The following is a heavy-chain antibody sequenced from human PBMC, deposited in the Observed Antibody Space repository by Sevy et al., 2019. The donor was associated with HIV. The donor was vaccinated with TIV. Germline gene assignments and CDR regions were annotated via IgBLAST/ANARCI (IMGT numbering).Heavy chain of an antibody. CDR1: GYTFTAYY. D-gene: IGHD3-22*01. J-gene: IGHJ4*02. V-gene: IGHV1-2*02. Sequence: ASVKVSCKASGYTFTAYYIHWVRQAPGQGLEWMGWINPNSGGTYFAKKFQDSVTLTTDTSVNTAYMELRSLRFDDMAVYYCARMGDYYDSSGYYPLKFWGQGTLVTVSS. CDR2: INPNSGGT. CDR3: ARMGDYYDSSGYYPLKF.